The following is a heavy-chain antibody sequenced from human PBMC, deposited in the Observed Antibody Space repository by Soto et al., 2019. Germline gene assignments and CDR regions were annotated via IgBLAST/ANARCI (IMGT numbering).Heavy chain of an antibody. CDR3: AKTGGLNYYYYGMDV. Sequence: GGSLRLSCAASGFTFDDYAMHWVRQAPGKGLEWVSAISCSGGSTYYADSVKGRFTISRDNSKNTLYLQMNSLRAEDTAVYYCAKTGGLNYYYYGMDVWGQGTTVTVSS. D-gene: IGHD2-21*02. J-gene: IGHJ6*02. V-gene: IGHV3-23*01. CDR1: GFTFDDYA. CDR2: ISCSGGST.